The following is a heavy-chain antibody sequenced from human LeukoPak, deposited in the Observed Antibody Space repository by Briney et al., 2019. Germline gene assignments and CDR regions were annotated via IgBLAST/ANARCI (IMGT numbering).Heavy chain of an antibody. J-gene: IGHJ5*02. Sequence: PGGSLRLSCAASGFIFSSYAMTWVRQAPGKGLEWVSSISGGGGSTYYADSVKGRFTISRDNSKNTVYLRMSSLRAEDTAVFYCARPRYCSTTNCLWEFDQWGQGTLVTVSS. CDR2: ISGGGGST. CDR1: GFIFSSYA. D-gene: IGHD2-2*01. CDR3: ARPRYCSTTNCLWEFDQ. V-gene: IGHV3-23*01.